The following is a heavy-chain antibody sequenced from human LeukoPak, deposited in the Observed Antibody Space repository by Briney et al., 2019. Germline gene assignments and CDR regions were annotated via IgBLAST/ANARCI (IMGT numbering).Heavy chain of an antibody. CDR1: GGSISIYY. Sequence: PSETLSLTCTVSGGSISIYYWSWIRQPPGKGLEWIGYIYDSGSTYYNPSLKSRVTISVDTSKNQFSLKLSSVTAADTAVYYCARETYSDAFDIWGQGTLVTVSS. CDR2: IYDSGST. V-gene: IGHV4-59*12. J-gene: IGHJ3*02. CDR3: ARETYSDAFDI. D-gene: IGHD2-15*01.